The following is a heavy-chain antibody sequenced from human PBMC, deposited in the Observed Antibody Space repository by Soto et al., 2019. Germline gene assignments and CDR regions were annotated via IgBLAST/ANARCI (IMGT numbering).Heavy chain of an antibody. Sequence: SETLSLTCAVYGVSFSGYYWSWIRQPPGKGLEWIGEINHSGSTNYNPSLKSRVTISVDTSKNQFSLKLSSVTAADTAVYYCARGRSALRYCSSTSCPYYYYGMDVWGQGTTVTVSS. CDR1: GVSFSGYY. D-gene: IGHD2-2*01. CDR3: ARGRSALRYCSSTSCPYYYYGMDV. V-gene: IGHV4-34*01. J-gene: IGHJ6*02. CDR2: INHSGST.